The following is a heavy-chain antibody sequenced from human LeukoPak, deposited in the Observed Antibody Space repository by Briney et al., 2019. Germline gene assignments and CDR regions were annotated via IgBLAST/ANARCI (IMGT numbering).Heavy chain of an antibody. V-gene: IGHV1-46*01. J-gene: IGHJ4*02. CDR2: INPSGGT. Sequence: ASVKVSCKASGHTFSIYNMHWVRQAPGQGLEWMGIINPSGGTSYAQKIQGRVTMTRDTSTTTVYMELSSLRSEDTAVYYCAREGVAATGLDYWGQGTSVTVSS. D-gene: IGHD6-13*01. CDR3: AREGVAATGLDY. CDR1: GHTFSIYN.